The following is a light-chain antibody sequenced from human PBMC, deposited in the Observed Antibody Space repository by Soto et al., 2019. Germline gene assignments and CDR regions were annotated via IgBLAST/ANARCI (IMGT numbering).Light chain of an antibody. CDR1: QDIRTS. Sequence: DIQMTQSPSFLSASVGDRVTITCRASQDIRTSLNWYQQKPGKAPKFLIYVASSLQTGVPPRFSGSGSGTDFTLTISGLQAEDYATYFCQQTYSDPPWTFGQGTRWIS. CDR2: VAS. J-gene: IGKJ1*01. CDR3: QQTYSDPPWT. V-gene: IGKV1-39*01.